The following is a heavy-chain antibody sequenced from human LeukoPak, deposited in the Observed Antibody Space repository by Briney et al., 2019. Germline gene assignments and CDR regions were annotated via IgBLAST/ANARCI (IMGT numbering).Heavy chain of an antibody. CDR3: ARGRYNWNYVGDY. D-gene: IGHD1-7*01. V-gene: IGHV3-9*01. Sequence: GGSLRLSCAASGFTFDDYAMHWVRQAPGKGLEWVSGISWNSGSIGYADSVKGRFTISRDNAKNSLYLQMNSLRAEDTAVYYCARGRYNWNYVGDYWGQGTLVTVSS. J-gene: IGHJ4*02. CDR1: GFTFDDYA. CDR2: ISWNSGSI.